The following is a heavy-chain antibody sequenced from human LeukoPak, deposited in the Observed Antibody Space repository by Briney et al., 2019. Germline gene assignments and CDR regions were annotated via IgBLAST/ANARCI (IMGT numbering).Heavy chain of an antibody. D-gene: IGHD4-23*01. CDR2: ISYDGSNK. V-gene: IGHV3-30*03. CDR1: GFTFSSYG. J-gene: IGHJ3*02. Sequence: GGSLRLSCAASGFTFSSYGMHWVRQAPGKGLEWVAVISYDGSNKYYADSVKGRFTISRDNSKNTLYLQMNSLRAEDTAVYYCAREHDYGGRSIAFDIWGQGTMVTVSS. CDR3: AREHDYGGRSIAFDI.